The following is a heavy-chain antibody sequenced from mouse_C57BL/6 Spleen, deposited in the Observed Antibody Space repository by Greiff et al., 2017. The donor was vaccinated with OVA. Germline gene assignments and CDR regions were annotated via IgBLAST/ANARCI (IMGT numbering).Heavy chain of an antibody. CDR3: ARSPLGVLRWVFAY. V-gene: IGHV1-50*01. Sequence: QVQLQQPGAELVKPGASVKLSCKASGYTFTSYWMQWVKQRPGQGLEWIGEIDPSDSYTNYNQKFKGKATLTVDTSSSTAYMQLSSLTSEDSAVYYCARSPLGVLRWVFAYWGQGTLVTVSA. J-gene: IGHJ3*01. D-gene: IGHD1-1*01. CDR1: GYTFTSYW. CDR2: IDPSDSYT.